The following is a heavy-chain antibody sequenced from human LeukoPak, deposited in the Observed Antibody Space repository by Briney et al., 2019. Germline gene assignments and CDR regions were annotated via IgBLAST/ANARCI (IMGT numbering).Heavy chain of an antibody. V-gene: IGHV3-23*01. CDR2: ISGSGGST. CDR3: AKGARRGVTASHNDY. D-gene: IGHD2-21*02. Sequence: PGGSLRLSCAASGFTFSSYEMNWVRQAPGKGLEWVSVISGSGGSTYYADSVKGRFTISRDNSKNTLYLQMNSLRAEDTAVYYCAKGARRGVTASHNDYWGQGTLVTVSS. J-gene: IGHJ4*02. CDR1: GFTFSSYE.